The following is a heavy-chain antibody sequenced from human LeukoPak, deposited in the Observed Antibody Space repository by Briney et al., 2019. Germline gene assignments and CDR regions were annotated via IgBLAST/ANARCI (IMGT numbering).Heavy chain of an antibody. D-gene: IGHD3-10*01. J-gene: IGHJ4*02. CDR3: ARGWSYYGSGSYYIAPHFDY. CDR1: GYTFTGYY. Sequence: ASVKVSCKASGYTFTGYYMHWVRQAPGQGLEWMGWINPNSGGTNYAQKFQGRVTMTRDTSISTAYMELSRLRSDDTAVYYCARGWSYYGSGSYYIAPHFDYWGQGTLVTVSS. V-gene: IGHV1-2*02. CDR2: INPNSGGT.